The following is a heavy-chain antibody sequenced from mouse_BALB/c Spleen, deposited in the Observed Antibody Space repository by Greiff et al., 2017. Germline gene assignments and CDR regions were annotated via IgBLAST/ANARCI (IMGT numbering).Heavy chain of an antibody. V-gene: IGHV3-8*02. Sequence: DVKLQESGPSLVKPSQTLSLTCSVTGDSITSGYWNWIRKFPGNKLEYMGYISYSGSTYYNPSLKSRISITRDTSKNQYYLQLNSVTTEDTATYYCARSGPYYYGSSFYFDYWGQGTTLTVSS. CDR3: ARSGPYYYGSSFYFDY. D-gene: IGHD1-1*01. CDR1: GDSITSGY. CDR2: ISYSGST. J-gene: IGHJ2*01.